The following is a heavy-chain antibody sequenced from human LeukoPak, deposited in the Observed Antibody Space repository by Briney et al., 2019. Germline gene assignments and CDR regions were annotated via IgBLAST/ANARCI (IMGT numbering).Heavy chain of an antibody. CDR3: ARFHSGPSGWYVLWYFDL. V-gene: IGHV4-4*09. J-gene: IGHJ2*01. D-gene: IGHD6-19*01. CDR1: GGSVSSYY. Sequence: SETLSLTCTVSGGSVSSYYWSWIRQPPGKGLEWIGYIYNSERTKYNSSLQNRVTISVDTSKNQFFLKLSSVTAADTAVYYCARFHSGPSGWYVLWYFDLWGRGTLVTVSS. CDR2: IYNSERT.